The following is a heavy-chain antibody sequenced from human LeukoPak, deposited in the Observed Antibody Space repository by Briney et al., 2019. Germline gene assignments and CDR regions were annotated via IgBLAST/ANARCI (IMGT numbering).Heavy chain of an antibody. CDR2: ISGSGGST. D-gene: IGHD2-2*01. Sequence: GGSLRLSCAASGFTFSSYAVSWVRQAPGKGLEWVRSISGSGGSTYYADSVKGRFTISRDKSKNTLYLQMNSLRAEDTAVYYCAKGGCSSTSCYDLYWGQGTLVTVSS. J-gene: IGHJ4*02. CDR1: GFTFSSYA. CDR3: AKGGCSSTSCYDLY. V-gene: IGHV3-23*01.